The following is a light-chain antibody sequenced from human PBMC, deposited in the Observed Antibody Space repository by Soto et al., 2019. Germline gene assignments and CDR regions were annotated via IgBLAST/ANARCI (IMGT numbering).Light chain of an antibody. CDR3: LQYNTWPWT. Sequence: EIVMTQSPAILSVSPGERATLSCRASQGVSSNLAWHQQKPGQAPRLLIFGASTRATGIPARFSGSGSGTEFTLTISSLQSEDFAVYYCLQYNTWPWTFGQGTKVEIK. CDR1: QGVSSN. J-gene: IGKJ1*01. V-gene: IGKV3-15*01. CDR2: GAS.